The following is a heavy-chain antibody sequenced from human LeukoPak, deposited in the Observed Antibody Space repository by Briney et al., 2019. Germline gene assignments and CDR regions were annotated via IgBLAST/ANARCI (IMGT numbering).Heavy chain of an antibody. V-gene: IGHV3-30-3*01. Sequence: PGRSLRLSCAASGFTFSSYAMHWVRQAPGKGLEWVAVISYDGSNKYYADSVKGRFTISRDNAKNSLYLQMNSLRAEDTAVYYCARDGVGATTGCVDYWGQGTLVTVSS. CDR1: GFTFSSYA. J-gene: IGHJ4*02. CDR3: ARDGVGATTGCVDY. CDR2: ISYDGSNK. D-gene: IGHD1-26*01.